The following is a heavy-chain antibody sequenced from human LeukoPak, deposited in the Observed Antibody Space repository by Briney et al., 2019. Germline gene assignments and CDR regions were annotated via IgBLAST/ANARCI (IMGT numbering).Heavy chain of an antibody. CDR1: GYTFTAYY. J-gene: IGHJ4*02. V-gene: IGHV1-2*02. CDR2: INPNSGVT. Sequence: ASVKVSCKASGYTFTAYYMHWVRQAPGQGLEWMGWINPNSGVTNYAQSFQGRVTMTRDTSISTAYMELNSLTSDDAAVYYCARVPGAVAPADYWGQGTPVTVSS. CDR3: ARVPGAVAPADY. D-gene: IGHD6-19*01.